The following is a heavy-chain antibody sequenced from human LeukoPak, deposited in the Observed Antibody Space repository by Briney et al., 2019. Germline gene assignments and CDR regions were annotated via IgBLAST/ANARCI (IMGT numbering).Heavy chain of an antibody. CDR3: ARVYCSGGACYSAFHY. CDR1: GFTFSSYS. D-gene: IGHD2-15*01. J-gene: IGHJ4*02. V-gene: IGHV3-21*01. CDR2: ISSSSSYI. Sequence: GGSLRLSCAASGFTFSSYSMNWVRQAPGKGLEWVSSISSSSSYIYYADSVKGRFTISRDNAKNSLYLQMNSLRAEDTAVYYCARVYCSGGACYSAFHYWGQGTLVTVSS.